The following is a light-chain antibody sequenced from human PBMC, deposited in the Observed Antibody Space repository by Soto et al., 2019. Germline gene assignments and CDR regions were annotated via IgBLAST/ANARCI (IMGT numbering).Light chain of an antibody. V-gene: IGKV3-15*01. CDR3: QQYNDWPPYT. CDR2: GAS. CDR1: QSVSSN. Sequence: EIVMTQSPATLSVSPGERATLSCRASQSVSSNLAWYRQKPGQAPRLLIYGASTRATGIPARFSGSGSGTEFTLTISSMQSEDFAVYYCQQYNDWPPYTFGQGTKLEIE. J-gene: IGKJ2*01.